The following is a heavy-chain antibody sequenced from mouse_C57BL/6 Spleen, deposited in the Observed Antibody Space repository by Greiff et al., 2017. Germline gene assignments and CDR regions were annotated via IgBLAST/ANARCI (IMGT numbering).Heavy chain of an antibody. CDR1: GYTFTDYE. J-gene: IGHJ2*01. D-gene: IGHD1-1*01. CDR2: IDPETGGT. Sequence: VKLMESGAELVRPGASVTLSCKASGYTFTDYEMHWVKQTPVHGLEWIGAIDPETGGTAYNQKFKGKAILTADKSSSTAYMELRSLTSEDSAVYYCTRNNYGSSYGYWGQGTTLTVSS. V-gene: IGHV1-15*01. CDR3: TRNNYGSSYGY.